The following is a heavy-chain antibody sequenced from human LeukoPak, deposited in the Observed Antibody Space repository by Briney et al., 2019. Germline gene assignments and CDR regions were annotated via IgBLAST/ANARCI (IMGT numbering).Heavy chain of an antibody. D-gene: IGHD3-3*01. CDR1: GGSISSNNYF. CDR2: IYDSGNT. Sequence: TSETLSLTCTVSGGSISSNNYFWGWLRQPPGKGLEWIGSIYDSGNTYYNPSLKSRVTISVDTSKNQFSLKLNSVTAADTAMYYCQSRFLEWLLDYWGQGTLVTVSS. CDR3: QSRFLEWLLDY. J-gene: IGHJ4*02. V-gene: IGHV4-39*01.